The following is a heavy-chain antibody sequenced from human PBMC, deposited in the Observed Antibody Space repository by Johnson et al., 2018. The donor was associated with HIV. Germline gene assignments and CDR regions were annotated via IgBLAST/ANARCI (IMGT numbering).Heavy chain of an antibody. CDR3: AKERRAPRAFDI. CDR2: ISYDGSNK. Sequence: QVQLVESGGGVVQPGRSLRLSCVASGFTFSSYGMHWVRQAPGKGLEWVAAISYDGSNKYYADSVKGRFTISRDNSKNTLYLQMNSLRPEDTAVYYCAKERRAPRAFDIWGQGTMVTVSS. V-gene: IGHV3-30*18. J-gene: IGHJ3*02. CDR1: GFTFSSYG.